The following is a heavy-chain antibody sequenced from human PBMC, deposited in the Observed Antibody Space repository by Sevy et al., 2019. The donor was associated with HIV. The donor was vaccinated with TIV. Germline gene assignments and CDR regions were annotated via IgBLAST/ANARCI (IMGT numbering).Heavy chain of an antibody. CDR1: GFTFSYAW. J-gene: IGHJ6*02. CDR2: IQSKADCGTI. Sequence: GGSLRLSCAASGFTFSYAWMNWVRQAPGKGLEWVGRIQSKADCGTIDDAAPVKGRFTISRDDSQNTLYLQMNSLKTEETAVYYCSTDPIILLLVTNGMDVWGQGTTVTVSS. CDR3: STDPIILLLVTNGMDV. D-gene: IGHD2-8*02. V-gene: IGHV3-15*01.